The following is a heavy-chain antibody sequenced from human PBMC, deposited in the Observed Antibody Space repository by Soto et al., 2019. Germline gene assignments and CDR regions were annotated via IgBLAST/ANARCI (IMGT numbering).Heavy chain of an antibody. CDR3: AKISSSSTCDH. V-gene: IGHV3-23*01. Sequence: EAQLLESGGGLVQPGESLRLSCAASGFTFRSYAMSWVRQAPGKGLEWVTVISGSDDSTYYADSVKGRFTISRDNSKNTLHLQMKSLRADSTAVYYCAKISSSSTCDHWGHGTLVTVSS. J-gene: IGHJ4*01. CDR1: GFTFRSYA. D-gene: IGHD6-6*01. CDR2: ISGSDDST.